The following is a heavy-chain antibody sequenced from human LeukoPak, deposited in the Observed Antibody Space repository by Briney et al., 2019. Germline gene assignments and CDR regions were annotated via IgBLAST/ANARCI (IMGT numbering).Heavy chain of an antibody. D-gene: IGHD4-23*01. CDR1: VFTFSSYE. Sequence: GGSLRLSCAASVFTFSSYEMSWVGQAPGKGRAGVSYISSSGSTEKYADSVKGRFTISRDNAKNSLYLQMNSLRAEDTAVYYCASASTTVVTPRDYWGQGTLVTVSS. CDR3: ASASTTVVTPRDY. J-gene: IGHJ4*02. CDR2: ISSSGSTE. V-gene: IGHV3-48*03.